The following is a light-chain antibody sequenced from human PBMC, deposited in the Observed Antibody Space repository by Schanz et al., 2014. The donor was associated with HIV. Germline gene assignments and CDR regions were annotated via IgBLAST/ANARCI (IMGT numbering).Light chain of an antibody. CDR1: QTVSSNS. Sequence: EIVLTQSPVILSLSPGERATLSCRASQTVSSNSLGWYQQKPGQAPRLLIYNASNRATGIPARFSGSGSGTDFTLTISSLEPEDFAVYYCLQRSSWPITFGPGTRLEIK. CDR3: LQRSSWPIT. V-gene: IGKV3-11*01. CDR2: NAS. J-gene: IGKJ5*01.